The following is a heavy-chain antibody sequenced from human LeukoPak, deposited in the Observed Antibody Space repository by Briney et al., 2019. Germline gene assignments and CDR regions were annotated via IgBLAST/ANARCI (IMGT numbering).Heavy chain of an antibody. CDR3: ARGTVVGATLHAFDI. D-gene: IGHD1-26*01. V-gene: IGHV1-18*01. CDR1: GYTFTTYG. CDR2: ITTYSGNT. Sequence: ASVKVSCKASGYTFTTYGISWVRQAPGQGLEWMGWITTYSGNTYYAQKLQGRVTMTTDTSTSTAYMELSSLRSEDTAVYYCARGTVVGATLHAFDIWGQGTMVTVSS. J-gene: IGHJ3*02.